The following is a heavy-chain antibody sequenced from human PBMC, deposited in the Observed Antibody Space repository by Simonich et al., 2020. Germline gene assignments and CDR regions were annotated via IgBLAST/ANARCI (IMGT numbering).Heavy chain of an antibody. D-gene: IGHD2-15*01. J-gene: IGHJ4*02. V-gene: IGHV3-33*01. CDR3: ARDRYCSGGSCYYFDY. CDR2: IWYDGSNK. CDR1: GFTFSSYG. Sequence: QVQLVESGGGVVQPGRSLRLSCAASGFTFSSYGMHWVRQAPGKGLEGVAVIWYDGSNKYYADSVKGRFTISRDNSKNTLYLQMNCLRAEDTAVYYCARDRYCSGGSCYYFDYWGQGTLVTVSS.